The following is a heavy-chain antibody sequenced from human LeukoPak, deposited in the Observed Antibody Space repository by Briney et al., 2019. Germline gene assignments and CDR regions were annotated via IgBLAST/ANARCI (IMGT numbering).Heavy chain of an antibody. D-gene: IGHD6-13*01. CDR2: IWYDGSNK. CDR3: AKDRAAAGYYFDY. CDR1: GFTFSSYG. Sequence: PGGSLRLSCAASGFTFSSYGMHWVRQAPGKGLEWVAVIWYDGSNKYYADSVKGRFTISRDNSKNTLYLQMNSLRAEDTAVYYCAKDRAAAGYYFDYWGQGTLVTVSS. V-gene: IGHV3-33*06. J-gene: IGHJ4*02.